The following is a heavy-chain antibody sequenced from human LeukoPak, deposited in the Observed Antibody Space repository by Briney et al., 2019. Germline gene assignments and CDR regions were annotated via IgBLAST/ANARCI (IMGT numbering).Heavy chain of an antibody. D-gene: IGHD3-22*01. CDR2: IYYSGSA. CDR3: ASQHADPYDSSSYYCDY. Sequence: KTSETLSLTCTVSGGSISNSNYYSGWIRQPPGKGLEWIASIYYSGSAYYNPSLKSRVTISVDTSKNQFSLKLSSVTAADTAVYLCASQHADPYDSSSYYCDYWGQGTLVTVSS. CDR1: GGSISNSNYY. J-gene: IGHJ4*02. V-gene: IGHV4-39*01.